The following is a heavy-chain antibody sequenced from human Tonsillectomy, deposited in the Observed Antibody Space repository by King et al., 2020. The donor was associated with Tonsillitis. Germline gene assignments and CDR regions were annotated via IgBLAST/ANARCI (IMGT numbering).Heavy chain of an antibody. D-gene: IGHD6-6*01. CDR3: ARRQARPDHDAFDI. Sequence: QLVQSGAEVKKPGESLKISCKGSEYSFNNYWIGWVRQMPGKGLEWMGIIYPGYSDTRYSPSFQGLVTISADKSISTVYLQWSSLKASDTGMYYCARRQARPDHDAFDIWGQGTAVTVSS. V-gene: IGHV5-51*03. CDR1: EYSFNNYW. CDR2: IYPGYSDT. J-gene: IGHJ3*02.